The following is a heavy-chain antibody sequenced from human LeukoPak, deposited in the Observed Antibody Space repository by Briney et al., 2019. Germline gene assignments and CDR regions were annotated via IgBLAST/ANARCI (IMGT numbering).Heavy chain of an antibody. CDR2: ISGSGSST. CDR3: AKLSGSSPKGAYFAY. D-gene: IGHD1-26*01. CDR1: GFTFSNYY. Sequence: GGSLRLSCAASGFTFSNYYIHWVRQAPGKGLEWVSAISGSGSSTYYADSVKGRFTISRDNSKNTLYLQMNSLRAEDTAVYYCAKLSGSSPKGAYFAYWGQGALVTVSS. V-gene: IGHV3-23*01. J-gene: IGHJ4*02.